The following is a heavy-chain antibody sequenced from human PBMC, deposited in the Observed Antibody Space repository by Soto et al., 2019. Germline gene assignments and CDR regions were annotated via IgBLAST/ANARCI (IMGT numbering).Heavy chain of an antibody. D-gene: IGHD4-17*01. CDR2: IYHSGST. V-gene: IGHV4-30-2*01. CDR3: ARWRTTVTTEGFDP. Sequence: QLQLQESGSGLVKPSQTLSLTCAVSGGSISSGGYSWSWIRQPPGKGLEWIGYIYHSGSTYYNPSLKRRVTISVDRSKNQFSLKLSSVTAADTAVYYCARWRTTVTTEGFDPWGQGTLVTVSS. J-gene: IGHJ5*02. CDR1: GGSISSGGYS.